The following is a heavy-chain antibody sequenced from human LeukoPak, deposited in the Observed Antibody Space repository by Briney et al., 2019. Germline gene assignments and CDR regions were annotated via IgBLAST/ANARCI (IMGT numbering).Heavy chain of an antibody. Sequence: PGGSVRLSCAATGFTSVNYAMSWVRQAPGKGLEWVSAISGSGGSTYYADSVKGRFTVSRDDSKNTLYLQMNSLRAEDTAVYYCAKDGGLWVSAHWGDSWGRGTLVTVSS. CDR2: ISGSGGST. CDR3: AKDGGLWVSAHWGDS. CDR1: GFTSVNYA. J-gene: IGHJ4*02. V-gene: IGHV3-23*01. D-gene: IGHD7-27*01.